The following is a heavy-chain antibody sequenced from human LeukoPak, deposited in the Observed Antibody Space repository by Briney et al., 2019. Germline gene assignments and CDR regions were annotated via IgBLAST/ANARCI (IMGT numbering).Heavy chain of an antibody. CDR2: ISWNSGSI. CDR1: GFTFDDYA. V-gene: IGHV3-9*01. J-gene: IGHJ4*02. D-gene: IGHD5-12*01. Sequence: GGSLRLSCAASGFTFDDYAMHWVRQAPGKGLEWVSGISWNSGSIGYADSVKGRFTISRDNAKNSLYLQMNSLRAEDTALYYCAKGESYSSYDSFDYWGQGTLVTVSS. CDR3: AKGESYSSYDSFDY.